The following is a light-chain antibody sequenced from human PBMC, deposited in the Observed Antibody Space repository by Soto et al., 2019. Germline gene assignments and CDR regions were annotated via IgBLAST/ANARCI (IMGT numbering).Light chain of an antibody. Sequence: QPVLTQPPSVSGAPGQRVTISCTGSSSNIGAGYDVHWYQQLPGTAPKLLIYGNSNRPSGVPDRFSGSKSGTSASLAITGLQAEDDADYYCQSYDSSLSGVVFGGGTNSPS. V-gene: IGLV1-40*01. CDR3: QSYDSSLSGVV. CDR2: GNS. CDR1: SSNIGAGYD. J-gene: IGLJ2*01.